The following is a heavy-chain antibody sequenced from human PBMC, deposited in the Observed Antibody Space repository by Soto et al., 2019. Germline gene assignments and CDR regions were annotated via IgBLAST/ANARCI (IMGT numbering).Heavy chain of an antibody. CDR3: ARAIDYYDSTGYQYYFDY. J-gene: IGHJ4*02. D-gene: IGHD3-22*01. Sequence: GGSLTLSCAASGFTIRSYAMRWARQAPGKWLEWVSGISGSGISTHYADSVRGRFTISRDSSKDTLYLQMNSLRAEDTAVYYCARAIDYYDSTGYQYYFDYWRQGTPVTVSS. CDR1: GFTIRSYA. CDR2: ISGSGIST. V-gene: IGHV3-23*01.